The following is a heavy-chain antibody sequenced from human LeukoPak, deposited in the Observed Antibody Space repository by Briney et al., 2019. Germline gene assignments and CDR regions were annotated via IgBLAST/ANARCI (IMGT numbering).Heavy chain of an antibody. J-gene: IGHJ4*02. V-gene: IGHV4-31*03. CDR3: AVLHPFDY. CDR2: IHYSGGT. Sequence: SETLSLTCTVSGGSISSGGYYWSWIRQHPEKGLEWIGYIHYSGGTYYNPSLKSRISISLDTSKNQFSLKLNSVTAADTAVYYCAVLHPFDYWGQGALVTVSS. CDR1: GGSISSGGYY.